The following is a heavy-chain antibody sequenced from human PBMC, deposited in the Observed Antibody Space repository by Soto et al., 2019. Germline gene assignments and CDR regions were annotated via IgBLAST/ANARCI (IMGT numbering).Heavy chain of an antibody. D-gene: IGHD6-6*01. J-gene: IGHJ5*02. CDR2: IYYSVST. CDR1: GGSISSSSYY. Sequence: SETLSLTSLVSGGSISSSSYYWGWFRQPPGKGLEWIGSIYYSVSTYYNPSLKCRVTISVATSTNQFSLKLSSETAADAAVFYCARHRARNWFDPWGQGTHVTVSS. CDR3: ARHRARNWFDP. V-gene: IGHV4-39*01.